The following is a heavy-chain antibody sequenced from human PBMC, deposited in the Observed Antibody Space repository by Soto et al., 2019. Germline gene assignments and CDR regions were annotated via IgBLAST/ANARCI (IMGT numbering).Heavy chain of an antibody. V-gene: IGHV4-34*01. CDR3: ARGLRGTTVNPAAFAI. Sequence: SELMSLNCGVYGESFSGYIWNWIHQTPGKGLQWIGQINHSGSASYNPSLKSRVTISVHTSNSQFSLELSSVTAADTAVYYCARGLRGTTVNPAAFAIRGQWTMVTVSS. CDR2: INHSGSA. CDR1: GESFSGYI. J-gene: IGHJ3*02. D-gene: IGHD4-17*01.